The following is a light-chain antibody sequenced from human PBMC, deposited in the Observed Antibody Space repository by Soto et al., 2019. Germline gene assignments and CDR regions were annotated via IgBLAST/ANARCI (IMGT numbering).Light chain of an antibody. CDR1: QSISSY. Sequence: DIQMTQSPSSLSASVGDRVTITCRASQSISSYLNWYQQKPGKAPKLLIYAASSLQSGVPSRFSVSGSGTDFTLTISSLQPEDFATYYCQQSYSTPPTFGQGTKVKSN. V-gene: IGKV1-39*01. CDR3: QQSYSTPPT. CDR2: AAS. J-gene: IGKJ1*01.